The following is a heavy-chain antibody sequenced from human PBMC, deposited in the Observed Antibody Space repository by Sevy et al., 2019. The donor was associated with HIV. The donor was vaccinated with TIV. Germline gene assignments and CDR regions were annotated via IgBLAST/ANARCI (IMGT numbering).Heavy chain of an antibody. CDR2: IRSKDYGGTI. CDR3: TTDLGVFYGSGCSGAFDF. D-gene: IGHD3-10*01. J-gene: IGHJ3*01. CDR1: GFTFGGYA. Sequence: GGSLRLSCTGSGFTFGGYALSWFRQAPGKGLEWVGFIRSKDYGGTIEYAASVKGRFIISRDDSKSIAYLQMDSLKTEDTAVYYCTTDLGVFYGSGCSGAFDFRGQGTMVTVSS. V-gene: IGHV3-49*03.